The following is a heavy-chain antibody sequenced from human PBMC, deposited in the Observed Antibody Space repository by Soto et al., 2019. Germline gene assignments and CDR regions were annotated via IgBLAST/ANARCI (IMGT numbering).Heavy chain of an antibody. J-gene: IGHJ3*01. V-gene: IGHV1-18*01. CDR1: GYTFTNYG. Sequence: GASVKGSCKASGYTFTNYGISWVRQAPGQGLEWMGWINTYNGNTNHAQKLQGRVTMTTDTSTSTAYMELRSLRPDDTAVYFCARRVGVAPVYDAYDFWGQGTMVTGSS. CDR2: INTYNGNT. CDR3: ARRVGVAPVYDAYDF. D-gene: IGHD2-15*01.